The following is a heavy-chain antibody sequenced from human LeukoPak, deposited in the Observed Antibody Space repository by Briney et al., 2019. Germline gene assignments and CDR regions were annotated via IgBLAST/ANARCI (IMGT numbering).Heavy chain of an antibody. V-gene: IGHV3-49*04. CDR2: IRTEAYDGAT. CDR1: GFTFGDYA. J-gene: IGHJ6*03. Sequence: GSLRLSCAASGFTFGDYAMSWVRQAPGKGLEWVGFIRTEAYDGATDYGASVKGRYTIPRDDSKNIAYLQMNSLNTEDTAVYYCTRTFGYYYFYMDVWGKGTTVIVSS. CDR3: TRTFGYYYFYMDV. D-gene: IGHD3-16*01.